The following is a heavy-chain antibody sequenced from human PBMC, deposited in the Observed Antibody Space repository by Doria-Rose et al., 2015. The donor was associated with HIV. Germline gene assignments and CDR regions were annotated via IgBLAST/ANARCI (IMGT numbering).Heavy chain of an antibody. CDR2: IRYDGSNK. Sequence: LLETGGGVVQPGGSLRLSCAASGFTFSNFGLHWVRQAPGKGVEWVAFIRYDGSNKFYADFVKGRFTISRDNSKNTVHLQMNSLRDEDTAVYYCAKEITGTSRDYYYYGLDVWGQGTTVTVSS. CDR1: GFTFSNFG. CDR3: AKEITGTSRDYYYYGLDV. D-gene: IGHD1-7*01. J-gene: IGHJ6*02. V-gene: IGHV3-30*02.